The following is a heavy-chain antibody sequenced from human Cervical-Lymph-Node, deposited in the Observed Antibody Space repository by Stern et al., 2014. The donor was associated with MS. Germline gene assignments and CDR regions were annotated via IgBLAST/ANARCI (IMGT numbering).Heavy chain of an antibody. V-gene: IGHV1-18*01. J-gene: IGHJ5*02. CDR3: ARAALNWGNGFHFDP. CDR2: ISAYNGNT. D-gene: IGHD7-27*01. CDR1: GYSFTSYG. Sequence: VQLVESGAEAKKPGASVKGSCKASGYSFTSYGISWVRQAPGQGLEWMGLISAYNGNTNYAQKLHGRVTMTKDTSTTTAYMELRSLRSDDTAVYYCARAALNWGNGFHFDPWGQGTLVTVSS.